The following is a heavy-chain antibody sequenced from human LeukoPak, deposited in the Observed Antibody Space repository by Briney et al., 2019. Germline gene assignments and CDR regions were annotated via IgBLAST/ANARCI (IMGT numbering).Heavy chain of an antibody. CDR2: LSGSVGST. Sequence: PGGSLRLSCAASGFTFSSYAISWARQAPGKGLELHSALSGSVGSTYHADSVKGRFTIARNNSKNTLYLQMNSLRAEDTAVYYCAKSGPSGYDLDGFDYWGQGTLVTVSS. V-gene: IGHV3-23*01. J-gene: IGHJ4*02. D-gene: IGHD5-12*01. CDR1: GFTFSSYA. CDR3: AKSGPSGYDLDGFDY.